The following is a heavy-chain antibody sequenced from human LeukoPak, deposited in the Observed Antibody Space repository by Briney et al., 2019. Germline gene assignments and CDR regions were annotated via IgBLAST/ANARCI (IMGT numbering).Heavy chain of an antibody. J-gene: IGHJ3*02. CDR2: ISVYSEKI. CDR3: AAENGGRVVGDDPFDI. CDR1: GFTSNNYA. Sequence: GSLRLSCAASGFTSNNYAINWVRQAPGKGLEWVSGISVYSEKIKYADSVKGRFTISKDNSKNTVDLQMSSLRVDDTAVYYCAAENGGRVVGDDPFDIWGQGIMVTVSA. D-gene: IGHD3-22*01. V-gene: IGHV3-23*01.